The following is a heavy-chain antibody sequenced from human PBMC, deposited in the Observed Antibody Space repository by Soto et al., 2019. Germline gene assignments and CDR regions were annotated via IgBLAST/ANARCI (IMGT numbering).Heavy chain of an antibody. Sequence: EVQLVESGGGLVQPGGSLRLSCAASGFTVSSNYMSWVRQAPGKGLEWVSVIYSGGSTYYADSVKGRFTISRDNSKNTLYLQMNSLGAEDTAVYYCARDLRLVGPTRGAMYYFDYCGQGPLVTVSS. CDR2: IYSGGST. V-gene: IGHV3-66*01. CDR3: ARDLRLVGPTRGAMYYFDY. J-gene: IGHJ4*02. CDR1: GFTVSSNY. D-gene: IGHD1-26*01.